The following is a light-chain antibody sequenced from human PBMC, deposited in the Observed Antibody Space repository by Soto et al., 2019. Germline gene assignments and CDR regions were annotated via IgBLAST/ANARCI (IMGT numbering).Light chain of an antibody. CDR3: QHYVSSTWT. CDR1: QSLSGSY. Sequence: EVVLTQSPGTLSLPPGERATLSCRASQSLSGSYLAWYQKKPGQPPRLLIYGASIRATGIPDRFSGSGSGTDFTLTISRLEPEDFAVYYCQHYVSSTWTFGQGTNVE. V-gene: IGKV3-20*01. CDR2: GAS. J-gene: IGKJ1*01.